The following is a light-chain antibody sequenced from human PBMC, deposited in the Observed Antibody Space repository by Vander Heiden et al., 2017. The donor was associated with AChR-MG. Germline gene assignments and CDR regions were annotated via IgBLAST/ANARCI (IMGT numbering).Light chain of an antibody. V-gene: IGLV2-8*01. Sequence: QSALTPPPSASGSPGQSVPLSCTGTTTDVVGSTYVSWYQQHPGKAHKLMIYEVSKRPAGVPDRFSGSKSGNTASLTVSGLQAEEEADYYCSSYAGSNNSVVFGTGTKVTVL. CDR2: EVS. J-gene: IGLJ1*01. CDR1: TTDVVGSTY. CDR3: SSYAGSNNSVV.